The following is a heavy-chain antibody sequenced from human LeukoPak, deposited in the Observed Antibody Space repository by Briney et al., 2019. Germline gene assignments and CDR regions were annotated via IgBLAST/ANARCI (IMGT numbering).Heavy chain of an antibody. CDR2: IYHSGST. CDR1: GYSISSGYY. D-gene: IGHD3-3*01. J-gene: IGHJ4*02. Sequence: SETLSLTCAVSGYSISSGYYWGWIRQPPGKGLEWIGSIYHSGSTYYNLSLKSLVTISVDTSKNQFSLKLGSVTAADTAVYYCARLDKGITIFGVVSYWGQGTLVTVSS. V-gene: IGHV4-38-2*01. CDR3: ARLDKGITIFGVVSY.